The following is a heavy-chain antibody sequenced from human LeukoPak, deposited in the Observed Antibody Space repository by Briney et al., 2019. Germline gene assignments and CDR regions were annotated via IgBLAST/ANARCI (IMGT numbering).Heavy chain of an antibody. D-gene: IGHD1-14*01. Sequence: GASVKVSCKASGHTFTTYYVHLVRQAPGHGLEWMGVINPSGDGTNYPQRFQGRVTLTRDTSTSTVYMELTSLRSEDTAMYYCAKETPNTGWFDPWGQGTLVTVSS. CDR3: AKETPNTGWFDP. J-gene: IGHJ5*02. CDR1: GHTFTTYY. CDR2: INPSGDGT. V-gene: IGHV1-46*01.